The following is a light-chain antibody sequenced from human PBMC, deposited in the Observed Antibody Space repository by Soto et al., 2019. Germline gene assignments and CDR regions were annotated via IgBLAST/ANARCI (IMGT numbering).Light chain of an antibody. CDR1: QSVSSN. CDR3: QQYTNSNHPWM. V-gene: IGKV3-15*01. J-gene: IGKJ1*01. Sequence: IVNPEPPPNLSESPGVRATLSCRACQSVSSNLAWYQQKPGQAPRLLIYGASTRATGIPARFSGSGSGTEFTLIISGLQPDDSATYYCQQYTNSNHPWMLGHGTKVDI. CDR2: GAS.